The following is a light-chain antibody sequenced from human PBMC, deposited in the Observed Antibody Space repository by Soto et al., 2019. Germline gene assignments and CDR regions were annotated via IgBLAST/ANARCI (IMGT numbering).Light chain of an antibody. Sequence: DVQMTQSPSTLSASVGDRVSITCRASQSISDWLAWYQQKAGKAPKLLIYKASSLESGVPSRLSGSGFVTEITLTISSLQPDDFGSYYCQQFNTWKFGQGTKVEIK. CDR2: KAS. CDR1: QSISDW. CDR3: QQFNTWK. V-gene: IGKV1-5*03. J-gene: IGKJ1*01.